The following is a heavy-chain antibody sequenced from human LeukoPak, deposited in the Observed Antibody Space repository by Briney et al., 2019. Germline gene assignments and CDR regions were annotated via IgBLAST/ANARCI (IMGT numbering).Heavy chain of an antibody. CDR1: GFTFSSYG. D-gene: IGHD3-10*01. CDR3: ATYGSGSLPMLYFDY. CDR2: IRYDGINK. J-gene: IGHJ4*02. V-gene: IGHV3-30*02. Sequence: GGSLRLSCAASGFTFSSYGMHWVRQAPGKGLEWVAFIRYDGINKYYADSVKGRFTTSRDSSKNMLYLQMNSLRAEDTAVYYCATYGSGSLPMLYFDYWGQGTLVTVSS.